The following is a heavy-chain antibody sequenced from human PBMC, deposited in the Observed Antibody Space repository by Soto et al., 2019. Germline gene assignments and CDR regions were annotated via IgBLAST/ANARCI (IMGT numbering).Heavy chain of an antibody. J-gene: IGHJ6*03. CDR3: AKAVAGWIDYYYYYMDV. CDR1: GFTFSSYA. D-gene: IGHD6-19*01. CDR2: ISGSGGST. Sequence: GGSLRLSCAASGFTFSSYAMSWVRQAPGKGLEWVSAISGSGGSTYYADSVKGRFTISRDNSKNTLYLQMNSLRAEDTAVYYCAKAVAGWIDYYYYYMDVWGKGTTVTVSS. V-gene: IGHV3-23*01.